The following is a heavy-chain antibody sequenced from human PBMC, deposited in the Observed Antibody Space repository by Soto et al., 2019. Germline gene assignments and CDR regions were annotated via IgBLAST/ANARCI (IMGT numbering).Heavy chain of an antibody. Sequence: SETLSLTCTVSGGSISSGGYYWSWIRQHPGKGLEWIGYIYYSGSTYYNPSLKSRVTISVDTSKNQFSLKLSSVTAADTAVYYCAREFVGDYRMPFAPWGQGTLVTVSS. CDR3: AREFVGDYRMPFAP. CDR1: GGSISSGGYY. D-gene: IGHD4-17*01. V-gene: IGHV4-31*03. CDR2: IYYSGST. J-gene: IGHJ5*02.